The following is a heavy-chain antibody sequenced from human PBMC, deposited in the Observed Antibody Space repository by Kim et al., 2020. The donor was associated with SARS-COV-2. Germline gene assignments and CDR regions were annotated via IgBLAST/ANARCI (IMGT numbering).Heavy chain of an antibody. V-gene: IGHV4-59*13. J-gene: IGHJ3*02. CDR1: GGSISSYY. CDR2: ISYNGST. D-gene: IGHD3-3*01. CDR3: ARGIDYWSGYYMEEGMGDAFDI. Sequence: SETLSLTCTVSGGSISSYYWIWIQQPPGQGLEWIAYISYNGSTKYNPSLKSRVTLSVDTSKNQFSLKLSSVIAADTALYYCARGIDYWSGYYMEEGMGDAFDIWGQGTMVTVSS.